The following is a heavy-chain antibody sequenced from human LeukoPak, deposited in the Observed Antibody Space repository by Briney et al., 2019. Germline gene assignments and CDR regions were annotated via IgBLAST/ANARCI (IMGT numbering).Heavy chain of an antibody. J-gene: IGHJ4*02. Sequence: PGGSLRLSCAASGFTFSSYSFNWVRQAPGKGLEWVSYISSSSSTRYYTDSVRGRFTISRDNAKNSLYLQMNSLRAEDTAVYYCARESVRYSYFDYWGQGTLVTVSS. CDR2: ISSSSSTR. CDR3: ARESVRYSYFDY. CDR1: GFTFSSYS. D-gene: IGHD3-9*01. V-gene: IGHV3-48*01.